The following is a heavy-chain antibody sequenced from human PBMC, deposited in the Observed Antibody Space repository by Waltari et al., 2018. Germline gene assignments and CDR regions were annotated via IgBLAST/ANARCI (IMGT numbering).Heavy chain of an antibody. V-gene: IGHV4-59*11. CDR3: ARATYYDYYYAMDV. J-gene: IGHJ6*02. CDR2: IYDSGSND. CDR1: GGSISRHY. Sequence: QVQLQESGPGLLKPSETLSLTCTVSGGSISRHYWSWIRQPPGKGLAWIGYIYDSGSNDNSNPSLKSRVTISVDTSKNQFSLKLTSVTAADTALYFCARATYYDYYYAMDVWGQGTTVTVSS.